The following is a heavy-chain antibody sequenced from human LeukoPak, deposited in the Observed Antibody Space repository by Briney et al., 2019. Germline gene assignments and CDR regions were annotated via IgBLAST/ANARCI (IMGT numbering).Heavy chain of an antibody. V-gene: IGHV3-20*04. CDR2: INWNGGST. Sequence: PGGSLRLSCAAAGFTFDNYGMSWVSQAPGKGLEWVSGINWNGGSTGYADSVKGRFTISRDNAKNSLYLQMNSLRAEDTAMYYCARDRAVYSDSRGYYPDAFDIWGRGTMVTVSS. D-gene: IGHD3-22*01. CDR1: GFTFDNYG. J-gene: IGHJ3*02. CDR3: ARDRAVYSDSRGYYPDAFDI.